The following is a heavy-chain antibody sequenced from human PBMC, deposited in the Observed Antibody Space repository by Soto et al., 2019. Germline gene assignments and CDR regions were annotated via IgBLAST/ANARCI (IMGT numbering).Heavy chain of an antibody. D-gene: IGHD4-17*01. Sequence: GASVKVSCKASGYTFTGYYMKWVRQAPGQGLEWMGWINPNSGGTNYAQKFQGWVTMTRDTSISTAYMELSRLRSDDTAVYYCARALTYGGNDYYYGMDVWGQGTTVTVSS. J-gene: IGHJ6*02. V-gene: IGHV1-2*04. CDR3: ARALTYGGNDYYYGMDV. CDR2: INPNSGGT. CDR1: GYTFTGYY.